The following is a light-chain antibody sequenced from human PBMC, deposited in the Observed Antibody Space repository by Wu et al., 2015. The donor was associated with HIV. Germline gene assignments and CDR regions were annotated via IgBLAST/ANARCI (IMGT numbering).Light chain of an antibody. J-gene: IGKJ5*01. V-gene: IGKV3-20*01. CDR1: LSVSNTD. Sequence: EIVLTQSPGTLSLSPGEGATLSCRASLSVSNTDLAWYQQKPGQAPRLLIYGASSRATGIPDRFSGSGSGTDFTLTISRLVPEDFAVYYCHQYGSLPITFGQGTRLEIK. CDR2: GAS. CDR3: HQYGSLPIT.